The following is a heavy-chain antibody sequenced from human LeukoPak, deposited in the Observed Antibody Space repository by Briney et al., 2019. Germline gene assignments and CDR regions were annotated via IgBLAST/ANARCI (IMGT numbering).Heavy chain of an antibody. J-gene: IGHJ4*02. CDR2: IYYSGST. Sequence: SETLSLTCTVSGGSISSGDYYWSWIRQPPGKGLEWIGYIYYSGSTYYNPSLKSRVTISVDTSKNQFSLKLSSVTAAGTAVYYCARVTGGSGSYYSPLHYYFDYWGQGTLVTVSS. V-gene: IGHV4-30-4*01. CDR3: ARVTGGSGSYYSPLHYYFDY. D-gene: IGHD3-10*01. CDR1: GGSISSGDYY.